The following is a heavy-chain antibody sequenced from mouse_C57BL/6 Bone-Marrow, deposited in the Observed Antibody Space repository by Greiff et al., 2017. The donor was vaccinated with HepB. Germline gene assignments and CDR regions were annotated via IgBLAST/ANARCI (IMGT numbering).Heavy chain of an antibody. CDR2: INPSSGYT. Sequence: VQLQESGAELARPGASVKMSCKASGYTFTSYTMHWVKQRPGQGLEWIGYINPSSGYTKYNQKFKDKATLTADKSSSTAYMQLSSLTSEDSAVYYCANFYYFDYWGQGTTLTVSS. CDR1: GYTFTSYT. CDR3: ANFYYFDY. J-gene: IGHJ2*01. V-gene: IGHV1-4*01.